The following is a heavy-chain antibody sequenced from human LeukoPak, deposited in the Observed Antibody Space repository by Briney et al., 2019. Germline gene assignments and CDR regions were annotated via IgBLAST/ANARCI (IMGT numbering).Heavy chain of an antibody. D-gene: IGHD2-2*01. CDR1: GGSISSSSYY. J-gene: IGHJ4*02. Sequence: SETLSLTCTVSGGSISSSSYYWGWIRQPPGKGLEWIGSIYYSGSTYYNPSLKSRVTISVDTSKNQFSQKLSSVTAADTAVYYCARGIRYQLLIDYWGQGTLVTVSS. CDR2: IYYSGST. V-gene: IGHV4-39*07. CDR3: ARGIRYQLLIDY.